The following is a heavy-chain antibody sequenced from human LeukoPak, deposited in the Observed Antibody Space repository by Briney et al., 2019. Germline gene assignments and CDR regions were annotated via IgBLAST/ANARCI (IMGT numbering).Heavy chain of an antibody. D-gene: IGHD6-19*01. CDR1: GFTFSSYG. V-gene: IGHV3-30*18. Sequence: GRSLRLSCAASGFTFSSYGMHWVRQAPGKGLEWVAVISYDGSNKYYADSVKGRFTISRDNSKNTLYLQMNSLRAEDTAVYYCAKDLWIAVAGILYWGQGTLVTVSS. J-gene: IGHJ4*02. CDR2: ISYDGSNK. CDR3: AKDLWIAVAGILY.